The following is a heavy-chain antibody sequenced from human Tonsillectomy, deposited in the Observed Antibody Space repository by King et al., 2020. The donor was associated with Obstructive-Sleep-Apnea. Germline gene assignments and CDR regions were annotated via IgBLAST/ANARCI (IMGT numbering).Heavy chain of an antibody. V-gene: IGHV4-4*02. CDR1: GGSISSSNW. J-gene: IGHJ6*02. CDR2: IYHSGST. CDR3: ARDVYYDFWSGYSLYYYGMDV. D-gene: IGHD3-3*01. Sequence: VQLQESGPGLVKPSGTLSLTCAVSGGSISSSNWWSWVRPPPGKGLEWIGEIYHSGSTNYNPSLKSRVTISVDKSKNQFSLKLSSVTAADTAVYYCARDVYYDFWSGYSLYYYGMDVWGQGTTVTVSS.